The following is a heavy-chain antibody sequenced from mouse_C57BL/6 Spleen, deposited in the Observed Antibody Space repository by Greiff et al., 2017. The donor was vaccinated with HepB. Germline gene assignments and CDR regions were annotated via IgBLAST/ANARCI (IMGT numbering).Heavy chain of an antibody. CDR2: INPNNGGT. Sequence: EVKVVESGPELVKPGASVKMSCKASGYTFTDYNMHWVKQSHGKSLEWIGYINPNNGGTSYNQKFKGKATLTVNKSSSTAYMELRSLTSEDSAVYYCARESGFDYDDAMDYWGQGTSVTVSS. J-gene: IGHJ4*01. CDR3: ARESGFDYDDAMDY. CDR1: GYTFTDYN. D-gene: IGHD2-4*01. V-gene: IGHV1-22*01.